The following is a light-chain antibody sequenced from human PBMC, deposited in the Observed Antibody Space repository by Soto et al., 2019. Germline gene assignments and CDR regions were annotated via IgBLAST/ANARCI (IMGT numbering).Light chain of an antibody. V-gene: IGKV3-15*01. J-gene: IGKJ1*01. CDR3: QHYNNWPPWT. CDR2: RAS. CDR1: QSVSNN. Sequence: EVVMTQSPATLSASPGERATLSCRASQSVSNNLAWYQQKPGQAPRLLIYRASTRATGVPARFSGSGAGTDFTLTISSLQSEDFAVYYCQHYNNWPPWTFGQGTKVEIK.